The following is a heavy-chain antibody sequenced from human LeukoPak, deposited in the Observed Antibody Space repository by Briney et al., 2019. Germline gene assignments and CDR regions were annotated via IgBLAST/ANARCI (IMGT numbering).Heavy chain of an antibody. J-gene: IGHJ4*02. D-gene: IGHD3-10*01. CDR1: SGSISSYY. Sequence: SETLSLTCTVSSGSISSYYWSWIRQPPGKGLEWIGYIFYSGSTNYNPSLKSRVTISVDTSKNQFSLKLSSVTAADTAVYYCARRVVRGVIDYWGQGTLVTVSS. CDR3: ARRVVRGVIDY. CDR2: IFYSGST. V-gene: IGHV4-59*08.